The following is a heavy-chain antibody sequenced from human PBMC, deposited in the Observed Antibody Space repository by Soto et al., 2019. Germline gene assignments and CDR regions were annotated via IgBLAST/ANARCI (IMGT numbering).Heavy chain of an antibody. CDR1: GDSISSPKW. V-gene: IGHV4-4*02. CDR3: AYSSGWYRHDV. J-gene: IGHJ3*01. D-gene: IGHD6-19*01. CDR2: LLHSGTT. Sequence: QVQLQESGPGLVKPSGTLSLTCAVSGDSISSPKWWTWLRQPPGKGLEWIGDLLHSGTTNYNPSPTXXATLSVDKPQNQFSLTLTSVTAADPAIYYCAYSSGWYRHDVWGQGTSVTVSS.